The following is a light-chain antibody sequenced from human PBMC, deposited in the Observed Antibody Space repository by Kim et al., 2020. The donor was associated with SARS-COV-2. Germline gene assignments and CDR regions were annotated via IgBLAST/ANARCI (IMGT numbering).Light chain of an antibody. Sequence: QSALTQPASVSGSPGQSITISCTGTSSDVGAYTYVSWYQHHPGKAPKLIIYDVNSRPSGVSNRFSGSKSGNTASLTISGLQAEDEADYYCNSYTGSTTYVLGTGTKVTVL. CDR3: NSYTGSTTYV. CDR2: DVN. CDR1: SSDVGAYTY. V-gene: IGLV2-14*03. J-gene: IGLJ1*01.